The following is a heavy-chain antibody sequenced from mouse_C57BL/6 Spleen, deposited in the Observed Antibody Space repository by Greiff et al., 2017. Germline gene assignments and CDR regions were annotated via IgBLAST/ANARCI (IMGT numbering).Heavy chain of an antibody. CDR1: GFSINSDCY. D-gene: IGHD2-2*01. CDR3: ARSGYDDGDYYAMDY. V-gene: IGHV3-3*01. J-gene: IGHJ4*01. CDR2: TFYSGIT. Sequence: EVMLVESGPSLVRPSQTLSLTCTVTGFSINSDCYWIWIRQFPGNKLEYIGYTFYSGITYYNPSLESRTYITRDPSKNQFSLKLSSVTTEDTATYYCARSGYDDGDYYAMDYWGQGTSVTVSS.